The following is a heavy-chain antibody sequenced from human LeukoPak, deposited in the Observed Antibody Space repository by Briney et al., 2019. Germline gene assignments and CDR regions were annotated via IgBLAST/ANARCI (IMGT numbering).Heavy chain of an antibody. Sequence: GGSLRLSCAASGFTFSRYWMHWVRQAPGKGPVCVSRIDTDGSSTSYADSVKGRFTISRDNAKNTLYLQMNSLRAEDTAVYYCARDPARYYYGSGSSYFDYWGQGTLVTVSS. CDR1: GFTFSRYW. V-gene: IGHV3-74*01. D-gene: IGHD3-10*01. J-gene: IGHJ4*02. CDR2: IDTDGSST. CDR3: ARDPARYYYGSGSSYFDY.